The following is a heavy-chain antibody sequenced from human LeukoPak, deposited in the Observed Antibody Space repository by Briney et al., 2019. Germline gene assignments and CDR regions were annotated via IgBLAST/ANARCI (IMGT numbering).Heavy chain of an antibody. J-gene: IGHJ4*02. CDR2: IYYSGST. V-gene: IGHV4-39*01. CDR3: ARPGFAAAGNYFDY. CDR1: GGSISSSSYY. D-gene: IGHD6-13*01. Sequence: ASETLSLTCTVSGGSISSSSYYWGWIRQPPGKGLEWSGSIYYSGSTYYNPSLKSRVTISVDTSKNQFSLKLSPVTAADTAVYYCARPGFAAAGNYFDYWGQGTLVTVSS.